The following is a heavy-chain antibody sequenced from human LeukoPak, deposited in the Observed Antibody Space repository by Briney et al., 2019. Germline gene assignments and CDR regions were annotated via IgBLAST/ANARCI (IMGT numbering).Heavy chain of an antibody. J-gene: IGHJ6*02. CDR3: TRHRPSSGGMDV. V-gene: IGHV3-30*03. CDR1: GFTFSSYG. CDR2: ISYDGSVI. Sequence: GRSLRLSCAASGFTFSSYGMHWVRQAPGKGLEWVAIISYDGSVIYYADSVKGRFTISRDNSKNTLYLQMNSLKTEDTAVYYCTRHRPSSGGMDVWGQGTTVTVSS.